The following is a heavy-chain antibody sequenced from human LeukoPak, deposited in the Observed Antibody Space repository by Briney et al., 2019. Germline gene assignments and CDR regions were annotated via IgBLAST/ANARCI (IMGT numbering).Heavy chain of an antibody. Sequence: PGRSLRLSCAASGFTFSSYGMHWVRQAPGKGLEWVAVISYDGSNKYYADSVKGRFTISRDNSKNTLYLQMNSLRAGDTAVYYCAKRLEPSAYYDFWSGYYFDYWGQGTLVTVSS. CDR1: GFTFSSYG. CDR2: ISYDGSNK. D-gene: IGHD3-3*01. J-gene: IGHJ4*02. V-gene: IGHV3-30*18. CDR3: AKRLEPSAYYDFWSGYYFDY.